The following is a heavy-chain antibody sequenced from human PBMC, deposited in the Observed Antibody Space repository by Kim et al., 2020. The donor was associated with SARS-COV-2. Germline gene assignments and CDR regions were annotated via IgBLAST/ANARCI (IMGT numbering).Heavy chain of an antibody. CDR3: ARGGHIVVVPAAIRISLYPTRGDWFDP. CDR1: GGSISSGGYY. CDR2: IYYSGST. V-gene: IGHV4-31*03. D-gene: IGHD2-2*01. Sequence: SQTLSLTCTVSGGSISSGGYYWSWIRQHPGKGLEWIGYIYYSGSTYYNPSLKSRVTISVDTSKNQFSLKLSSVTAADTAVYYCARGGHIVVVPAAIRISLYPTRGDWFDPWGQGTLVTVSS. J-gene: IGHJ5*02.